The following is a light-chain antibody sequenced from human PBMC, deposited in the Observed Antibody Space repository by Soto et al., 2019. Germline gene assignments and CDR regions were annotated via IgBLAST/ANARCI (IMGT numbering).Light chain of an antibody. CDR2: ADS. V-gene: IGKV3D-15*01. Sequence: EIVLTQSPATLSLSPGETATLSCRASQSVSGYIGWYQQKPGQAPRLLIYADSNRATGIPARFSGSGSGTDFTLTISSLQSEDFAAYYCQQYDNWPPITFGQGTRLEIK. CDR1: QSVSGY. J-gene: IGKJ5*01. CDR3: QQYDNWPPIT.